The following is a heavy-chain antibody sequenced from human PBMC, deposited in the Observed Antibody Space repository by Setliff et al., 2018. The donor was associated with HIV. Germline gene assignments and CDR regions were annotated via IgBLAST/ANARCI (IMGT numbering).Heavy chain of an antibody. CDR1: GGSLSSSSYY. Sequence: PSETLSLTCTVSGGSLSSSSYYWGWLRQPPGKGLEWIGNIFYSGHTYYNPTLRSRVTISVDTSKNQFSLNLRSVTAADTAVYYCARSPAAEGYWGQGTLVTV. CDR2: IFYSGHT. D-gene: IGHD6-13*01. CDR3: ARSPAAEGY. J-gene: IGHJ4*02. V-gene: IGHV4-39*01.